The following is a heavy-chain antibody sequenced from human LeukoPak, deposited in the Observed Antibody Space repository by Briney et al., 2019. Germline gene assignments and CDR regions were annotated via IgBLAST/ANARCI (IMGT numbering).Heavy chain of an antibody. V-gene: IGHV3-23*01. CDR2: ISGSGGKT. Sequence: GGSLRLSCAASGFTFSSYAMSWVRQAPGKGLEWGSGISGSGGKTYYADSVKGRFTISRDNSKNTLYLQMNSLRAEDTAVYYCARTIIVAYMDVWGKGTTVTISS. CDR1: GFTFSSYA. CDR3: ARTIIVAYMDV. J-gene: IGHJ6*03. D-gene: IGHD2-21*01.